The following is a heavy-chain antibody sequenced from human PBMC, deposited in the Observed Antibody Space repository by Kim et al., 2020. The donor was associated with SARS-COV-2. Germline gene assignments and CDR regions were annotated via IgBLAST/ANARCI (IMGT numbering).Heavy chain of an antibody. D-gene: IGHD6-19*01. V-gene: IGHV4-4*02. CDR2: T. J-gene: IGHJ4*02. Sequence: TNYNPSLKGLVTISVDKSKNHFSLNLNSVPAADTAVYYCSGSSGWYRLDYWGQGTLVTVSS. CDR3: SGSSGWYRLDY.